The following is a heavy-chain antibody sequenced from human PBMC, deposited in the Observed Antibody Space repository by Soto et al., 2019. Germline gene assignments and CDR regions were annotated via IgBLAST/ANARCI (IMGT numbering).Heavy chain of an antibody. Sequence: PGESLKISCSVSTYLFANYWLGWVRQMPGKGLEWMGIIYGVDSDTKYSPSFRGQVTISADKSIFTAYLQWRSLKASDTDIYDCASLSRLGPQSAFDYWGRGTLVTVSS. CDR3: ASLSRLGPQSAFDY. D-gene: IGHD1-26*01. CDR2: IYGVDSDT. V-gene: IGHV5-51*01. J-gene: IGHJ4*02. CDR1: TYLFANYW.